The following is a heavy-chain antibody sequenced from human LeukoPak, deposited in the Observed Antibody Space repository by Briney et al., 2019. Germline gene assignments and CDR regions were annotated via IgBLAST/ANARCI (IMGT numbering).Heavy chain of an antibody. CDR2: SYSGGNA. D-gene: IGHD1-26*01. Sequence: SETLSLTCTVSGASASAYYWSWIRQPPGKGLEWIGYSYSGGNANYNPSLKSRVTISIDTSENQFSLRLTSVTAADTAIYFCAHSKRGGGYYINAFAVWGQGALVTISS. J-gene: IGHJ3*01. V-gene: IGHV4-59*02. CDR3: AHSKRGGGYYINAFAV. CDR1: GASASAYY.